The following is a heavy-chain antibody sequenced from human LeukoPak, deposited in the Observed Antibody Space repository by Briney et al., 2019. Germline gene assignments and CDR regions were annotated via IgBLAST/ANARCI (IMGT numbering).Heavy chain of an antibody. CDR1: GFTRIGHY. Sequence: AASVKVSCKASGFTRIGHYMHWVRQAPGQGLEWMGWINRDTGGTKYAQNVQGRITMTRDTSISTFYMELSSLRSDDTAVYFCARDWDCTRPDCPFEHWGQGTLVTVSS. CDR3: ARDWDCTRPDCPFEH. J-gene: IGHJ4*02. V-gene: IGHV1-2*02. D-gene: IGHD2-8*01. CDR2: INRDTGGT.